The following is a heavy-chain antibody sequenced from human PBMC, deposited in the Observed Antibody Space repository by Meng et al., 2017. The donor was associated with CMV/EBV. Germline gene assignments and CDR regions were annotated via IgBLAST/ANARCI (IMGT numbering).Heavy chain of an antibody. Sequence: SETLSLTCTVSGGSISNYYWSWIRQPPGKGLEWIGYIYYSGSTNYNPSLKSRVTISVDTSKNQFSLKLSSVTAADTAVYYCARGGGGRTNRGMDVWGQGTTVTVSS. J-gene: IGHJ6*02. CDR2: IYYSGST. V-gene: IGHV4-59*01. CDR1: GGSISNYY. CDR3: ARGGGGRTNRGMDV. D-gene: IGHD1-14*01.